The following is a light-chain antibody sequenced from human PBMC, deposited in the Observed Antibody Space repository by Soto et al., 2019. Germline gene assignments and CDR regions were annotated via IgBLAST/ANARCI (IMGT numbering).Light chain of an antibody. Sequence: EIVMTQSPATLSLSPGERATLSCRASERLTGNLAWYQHKPGQAPRLLIYEVSTRATYIPARFSGRGSRTEFTLTISSLQSEDSAVYYCQQYQDWPRTLGQGTKLEIK. V-gene: IGKV3-15*01. CDR1: ERLTGN. CDR2: EVS. CDR3: QQYQDWPRT. J-gene: IGKJ1*01.